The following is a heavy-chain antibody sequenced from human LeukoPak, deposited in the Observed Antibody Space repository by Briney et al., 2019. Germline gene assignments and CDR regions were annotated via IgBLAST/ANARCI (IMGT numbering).Heavy chain of an antibody. J-gene: IGHJ4*02. V-gene: IGHV3-53*01. CDR1: GLTVSSSY. D-gene: IGHD2-15*01. Sequence: GGSLRLSCAASGLTVSSSYMSWVRQAPGKGLEWVSVIYSGGSTYYADSVKGRFTISRDNSKNTVYLQMNSLRAEDTAVYYCARDQLYCSGGICYFDYWGRGTLVTVSS. CDR2: IYSGGST. CDR3: ARDQLYCSGGICYFDY.